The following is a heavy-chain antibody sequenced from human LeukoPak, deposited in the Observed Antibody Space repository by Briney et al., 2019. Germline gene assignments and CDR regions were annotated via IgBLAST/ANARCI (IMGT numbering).Heavy chain of an antibody. Sequence: GSLRLSCVPAGFTLTSYAISWVRQAPGKGREWVSTISGSGGCTYYADSVKGRFTISREKSKNTLFLQMNSLRAEDTAVYYCAKDTRIAAPKSHCDYWGRGTLVTVSS. J-gene: IGHJ4*02. D-gene: IGHD6-25*01. CDR2: ISGSGGCT. CDR3: AKDTRIAAPKSHCDY. CDR1: GFTLTSYA. V-gene: IGHV3-23*01.